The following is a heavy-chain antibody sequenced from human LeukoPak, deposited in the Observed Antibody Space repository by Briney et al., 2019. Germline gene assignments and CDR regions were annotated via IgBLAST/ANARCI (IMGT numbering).Heavy chain of an antibody. J-gene: IGHJ4*02. V-gene: IGHV4-39*01. D-gene: IGHD2-2*01. CDR3: ATGDVVIPTVPQRPLDY. CDR1: GGSISSGSFF. Sequence: SETLSLTCTVSGGSISSGSFFWDWIRQPPGKGLEWIGSVYYSGSTYSNPSLKSRVTISVDTSKNQFSLKVRSVTATDTAVYYCATGDVVIPTVPQRPLDYWGPGTLVTVSS. CDR2: VYYSGST.